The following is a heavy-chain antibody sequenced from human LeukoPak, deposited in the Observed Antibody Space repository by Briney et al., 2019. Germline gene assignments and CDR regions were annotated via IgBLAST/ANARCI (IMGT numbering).Heavy chain of an antibody. V-gene: IGHV4-59*12. Sequence: PSETLSLTCTVSGGSISSYYWSWIRQPPGKGLEWIGYIYYSGSTNYNPSLKSRVTISVDTSKKQLSLKLSSVTAADTAVYYCARSGSSTSCYLDYWGQGTLVTVSS. CDR1: GGSISSYY. D-gene: IGHD2-2*01. CDR2: IYYSGST. CDR3: ARSGSSTSCYLDY. J-gene: IGHJ4*02.